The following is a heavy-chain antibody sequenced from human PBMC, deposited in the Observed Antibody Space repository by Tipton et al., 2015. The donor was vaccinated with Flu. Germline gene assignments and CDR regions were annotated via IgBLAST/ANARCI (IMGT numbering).Heavy chain of an antibody. J-gene: IGHJ6*02. CDR3: AKDTAAAGYYYYCGMDV. Sequence: SLRLSCAASGFTFSSYAMSWVRQAPGKGLEWVAAISGGGGSTYYADSVKGRFTISRDNTKNTLYLQMNSLRAEDTAVYYCAKDTAAAGYYYYCGMDVWGQGTTVTVSS. CDR1: GFTFSSYA. V-gene: IGHV3-23*01. D-gene: IGHD6-13*01. CDR2: ISGGGGST.